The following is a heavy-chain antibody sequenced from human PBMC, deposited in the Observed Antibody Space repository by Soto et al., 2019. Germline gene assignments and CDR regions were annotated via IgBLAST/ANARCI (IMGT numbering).Heavy chain of an antibody. CDR3: ARLIAAAGGNRAY. D-gene: IGHD6-13*01. CDR2: IYYSGST. V-gene: IGHV4-39*01. Sequence: PSETLSLTCTVSGGSISTSSYYWGWIRQPPGKGLEWIGSIYYSGSTYYNPSLKSRVTISADTSKKQFSLKLSSVTAADTAVYYCARLIAAAGGNRAYWGQGTLVTVSS. J-gene: IGHJ4*02. CDR1: GGSISTSSYY.